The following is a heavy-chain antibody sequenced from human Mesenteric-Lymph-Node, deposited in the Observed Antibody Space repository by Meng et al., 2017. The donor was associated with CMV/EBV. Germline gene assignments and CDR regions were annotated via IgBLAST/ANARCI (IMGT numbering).Heavy chain of an antibody. D-gene: IGHD3-10*01. CDR3: VRHLRIKPPHRRGMAWFDS. CDR1: GGFISSSSYY. Sequence: SETLSLTCSVSGGFISSSSYYWGWIRQPPGKGLEWIASIYYSGSTYYNPSVKSRVTISVDTSKDQFSLRLSSVTAADTAIYYCVRHLRIKPPHRRGMAWFDSWGQGTSVTVSS. J-gene: IGHJ5*01. CDR2: IYYSGST. V-gene: IGHV4-39*01.